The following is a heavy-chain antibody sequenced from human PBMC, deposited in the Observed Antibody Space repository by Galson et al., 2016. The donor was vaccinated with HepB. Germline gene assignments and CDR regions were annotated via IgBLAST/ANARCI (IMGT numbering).Heavy chain of an antibody. D-gene: IGHD6-13*01. V-gene: IGHV5-51*01. J-gene: IGHJ5*02. CDR2: IFPDDSDT. CDR1: GYDFTYYW. CDR3: VRPESGHTSSWPP. Sequence: QSGAEVKKPGESLKISCQGSGYDFTYYWIAWVRQVPGKGLEWMGIIFPDDSDTRYSPSFQGLVTISVDKSINTAYLQWSSLKDSDTAMYYCVRPESGHTSSWPPWGQGTLVTVSS.